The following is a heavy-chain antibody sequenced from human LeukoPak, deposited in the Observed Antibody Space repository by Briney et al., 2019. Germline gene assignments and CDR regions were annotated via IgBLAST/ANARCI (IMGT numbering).Heavy chain of an antibody. CDR3: ARHDRGYSGYGFDY. CDR1: GGSISSYY. D-gene: IGHD5-12*01. Sequence: PSETLSLTCTVSGGSISSYYWSWIRQPPGKGLEWIGYIYTSGSTNYNPSLKSRVTISVDTSKNQFSLKLSSVTAADTAVYYCARHDRGYSGYGFDYWGQGTLVTVSS. V-gene: IGHV4-4*09. CDR2: IYTSGST. J-gene: IGHJ4*02.